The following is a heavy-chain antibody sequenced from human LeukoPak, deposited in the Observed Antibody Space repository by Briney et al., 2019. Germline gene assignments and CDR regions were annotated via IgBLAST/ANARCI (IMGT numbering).Heavy chain of an antibody. CDR3: ARDVSSTYYYGSGSYPGLY. CDR1: GFTFSSYS. V-gene: IGHV3-21*01. D-gene: IGHD3-10*01. Sequence: GGSLRLSCAASGFTFSSYSMNWVRQAPGKGLEWVSSISSSSSYIYYADSVKGRFTISRDNAKNSLYLQINSLRAEDTAVYYCARDVSSTYYYGSGSYPGLYWGQGTLVIVSS. J-gene: IGHJ4*02. CDR2: ISSSSSYI.